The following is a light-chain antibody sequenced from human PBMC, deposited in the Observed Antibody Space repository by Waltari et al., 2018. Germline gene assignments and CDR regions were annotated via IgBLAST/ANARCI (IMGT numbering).Light chain of an antibody. Sequence: YQQPPGHARKLVIYGVSTRPSGVPDRFCGSTAGNTAALTVAVLQAEDEADYRCSSYAGSNKVVCGGGTKLSVL. J-gene: IGLJ2*01. CDR2: GVS. V-gene: IGLV2-8*01. CDR3: SSYAGSNKVV.